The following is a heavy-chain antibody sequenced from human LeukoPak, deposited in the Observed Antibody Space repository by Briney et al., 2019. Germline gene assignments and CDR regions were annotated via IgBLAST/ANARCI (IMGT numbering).Heavy chain of an antibody. CDR3: ARHGLSAWEGVLNGYFDL. D-gene: IGHD1-26*01. Sequence: SETLSLTCTVSGGFISSSSYYWGWIRQPPGKGLECIGSIYYSGSTYYNPSLKSRITISVDSSKNQFSLRLSSVTAADTAVYYCARHGLSAWEGVLNGYFDLWGRGTLVTVSS. CDR1: GGFISSSSYY. J-gene: IGHJ2*01. CDR2: IYYSGST. V-gene: IGHV4-39*01.